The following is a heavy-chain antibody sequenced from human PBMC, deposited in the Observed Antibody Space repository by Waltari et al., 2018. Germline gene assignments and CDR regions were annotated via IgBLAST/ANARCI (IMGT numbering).Heavy chain of an antibody. CDR3: ARDCSGGSCKGNAFDI. CDR2: INYSGST. Sequence: QVQLQESGPGLVKPSQTLSLTCTVSGGSISSGGYYWSWIRQHPGKGLEWNGYINYSGSTYSNPALNSRVTISVDTSKNQFSLKLSSVTAADTAVYYCARDCSGGSCKGNAFDIWGQGTMVTVSS. CDR1: GGSISSGGYY. D-gene: IGHD2-15*01. V-gene: IGHV4-31*03. J-gene: IGHJ3*02.